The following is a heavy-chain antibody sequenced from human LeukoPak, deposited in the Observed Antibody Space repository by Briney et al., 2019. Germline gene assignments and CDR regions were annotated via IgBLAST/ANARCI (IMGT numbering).Heavy chain of an antibody. CDR2: ISYDGSNK. CDR3: AKDTLYYDSSGENDY. D-gene: IGHD3-22*01. Sequence: SGGSLRLSCAASGFIFSSYGMPWVRQAPGKGLEWVAVISYDGSNKYYVDSVKGRFTVSRDNSKNILYLQMNSLRAEDTAVYYCAKDTLYYDSSGENDYWGQGTLVTVSS. V-gene: IGHV3-30*18. CDR1: GFIFSSYG. J-gene: IGHJ4*02.